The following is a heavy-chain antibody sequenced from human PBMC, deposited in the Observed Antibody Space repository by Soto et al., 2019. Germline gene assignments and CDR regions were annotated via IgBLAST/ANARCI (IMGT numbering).Heavy chain of an antibody. CDR1: GFTFRTYW. J-gene: IGHJ4*02. D-gene: IGHD6-19*01. CDR3: ARDQTVTGPSTFDY. V-gene: IGHV3-74*03. Sequence: EVQLVESGGGLVQPGGSLRLSCAASGFTFRTYWMHWVPQSPGKGLVWVSRIDAAGSGTTYADAVEGRFTISRDNAKNTLYLQMNSLRAEDTAVYYCARDQTVTGPSTFDYCGQGTLVTVSS. CDR2: IDAAGSGT.